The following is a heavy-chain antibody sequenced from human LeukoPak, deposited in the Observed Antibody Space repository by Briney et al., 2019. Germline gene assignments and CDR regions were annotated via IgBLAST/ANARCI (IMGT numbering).Heavy chain of an antibody. D-gene: IGHD2-21*02. J-gene: IGHJ6*02. V-gene: IGHV4-39*07. CDR1: GGSISSSSYY. Sequence: SETLSLTCTVSGGSISSSSYYWGWIRQPPGKGLEWIGSIYYSGSTYYNPSLKSRVTISVDTSKNQFSLKLSSVTAADTAVYYCARAAVVVTAHESYGMDVWGQGTTVTVSS. CDR3: ARAAVVVTAHESYGMDV. CDR2: IYYSGST.